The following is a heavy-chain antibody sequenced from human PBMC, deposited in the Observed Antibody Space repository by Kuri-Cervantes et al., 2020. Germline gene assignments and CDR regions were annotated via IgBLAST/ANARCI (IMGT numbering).Heavy chain of an antibody. J-gene: IGHJ4*02. CDR2: ISYDGSNK. CDR1: GFTFNNYA. CDR3: ARDPLGGDYFDY. Sequence: GGSLRLSCAASGFTFNNYATHWVRQAPGKGLEWVAVISYDGSNKYYADSVKGRFTISRDNSKNTLYLQMNSLRAEDTAVYYCARDPLGGDYFDYWGQGTLVTVSS. D-gene: IGHD3-16*01. V-gene: IGHV3-30-3*01.